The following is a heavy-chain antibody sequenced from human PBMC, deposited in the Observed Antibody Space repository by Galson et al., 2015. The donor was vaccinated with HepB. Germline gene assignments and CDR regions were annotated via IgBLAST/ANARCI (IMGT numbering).Heavy chain of an antibody. CDR3: ARPNLEMATIGAFDI. J-gene: IGHJ3*02. CDR2: INSDGSST. Sequence: SLRLSCAASGFTFSSYWMHWVRQAPGKGLVWVSRINSDGSSTSYADSVKGRFTISRDNAKNTLYLQMNSLRAEDTAVYYCARPNLEMATIGAFDIWGQGTMVTVSS. CDR1: GFTFSSYW. V-gene: IGHV3-74*01. D-gene: IGHD5-24*01.